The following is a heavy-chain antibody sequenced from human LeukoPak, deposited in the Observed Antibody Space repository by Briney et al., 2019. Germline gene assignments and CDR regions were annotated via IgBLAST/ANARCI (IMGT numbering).Heavy chain of an antibody. V-gene: IGHV3-21*04. CDR2: ISPGSSYI. J-gene: IGHJ4*02. CDR1: GFTFNTFG. Sequence: GGSLRLSCAVSGFTFNTFGMNWVRQAPGKGLQWVSSISPGSSYIYYEDSVKGRFTISRDDAKNSLYLQMDSLTAGDTAVYYCAKDHRGDFDYWGQGTLVTVSS. D-gene: IGHD1-14*01. CDR3: AKDHRGDFDY.